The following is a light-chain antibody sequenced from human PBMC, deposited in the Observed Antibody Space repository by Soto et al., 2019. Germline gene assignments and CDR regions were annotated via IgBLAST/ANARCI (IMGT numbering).Light chain of an antibody. CDR1: QSVSNN. V-gene: IGKV3D-15*02. CDR3: QQYGSSPLT. J-gene: IGKJ4*01. Sequence: IVLTQSPATLSVSPGERAALSCRASQSVSNNLAWYQQKPGQPPRLLIFGASTRATGIPARFSGSGSEAEFALTISSLEPEDFAVYYCQQYGSSPLTFGGGTKVDI. CDR2: GAS.